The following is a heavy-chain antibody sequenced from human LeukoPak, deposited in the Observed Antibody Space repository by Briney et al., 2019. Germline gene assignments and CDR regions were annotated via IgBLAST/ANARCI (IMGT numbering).Heavy chain of an antibody. V-gene: IGHV4-59*01. CDR3: ARGQRGYLPAFDI. Sequence: SETLSLTCTVSGGSISSYYWSWIRQPPGKGLEGIGYIYYSGSTNYNPSRKSRVTISVGTSKNQFSLKLSSVTAADTAVYYCARGQRGYLPAFDIWGHGTMVTVSS. J-gene: IGHJ3*02. CDR2: IYYSGST. CDR1: GGSISSYY. D-gene: IGHD3-22*01.